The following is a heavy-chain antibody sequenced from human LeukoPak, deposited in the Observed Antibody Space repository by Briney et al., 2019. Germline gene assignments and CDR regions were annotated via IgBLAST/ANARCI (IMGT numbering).Heavy chain of an antibody. D-gene: IGHD3-3*01. Sequence: ASVKVSCKASGYTFTSYGISWVRQAPGQGLEWMGWISAYNGNTNYAQKLQGRVTMTTDTSTSTDYMELRSLRSDDTAVYYCARSTYYDFWSGSHYYGMDVWGQGTTVTVSS. CDR3: ARSTYYDFWSGSHYYGMDV. V-gene: IGHV1-18*01. J-gene: IGHJ6*02. CDR1: GYTFTSYG. CDR2: ISAYNGNT.